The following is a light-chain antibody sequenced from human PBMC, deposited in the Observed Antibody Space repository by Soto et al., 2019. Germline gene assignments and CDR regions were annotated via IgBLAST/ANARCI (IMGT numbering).Light chain of an antibody. CDR1: NSDIGSFNY. CDR3: SSYAGSNGVI. J-gene: IGLJ2*01. Sequence: QSVLTQPPSASGSPGQSVTISCTGTNSDIGSFNYVSWYQLHPGKAPKLMISEVSKRPSGVPDRFSGSKSGNTASLTVSGLQAEDEADYYCSSYAGSNGVIFGGGTKLTVL. CDR2: EVS. V-gene: IGLV2-8*01.